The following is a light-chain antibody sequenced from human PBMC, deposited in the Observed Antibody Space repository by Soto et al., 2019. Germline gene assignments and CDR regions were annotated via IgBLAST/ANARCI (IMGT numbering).Light chain of an antibody. Sequence: QSVLTQPPSASGTPGQRVTISCSGSSSNIGSNTVNWCQQLPGTAPKLLIYNNNQRPSGVPDRFSGSKSGTSASLAISGLQSEDEADYYCAAWDASLNGWVFGGGTQLTVL. V-gene: IGLV1-44*01. CDR2: NNN. CDR3: AAWDASLNGWV. CDR1: SSNIGSNT. J-gene: IGLJ3*02.